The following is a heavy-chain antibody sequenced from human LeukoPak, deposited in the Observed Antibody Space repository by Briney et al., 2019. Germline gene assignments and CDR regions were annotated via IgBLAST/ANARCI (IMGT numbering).Heavy chain of an antibody. CDR1: GFSFSSYG. V-gene: IGHV3-33*01. CDR3: VRDLDRYDFWSGYWPDAFDM. CDR2: IWYDGSNE. D-gene: IGHD3-3*01. Sequence: GGSLRLSCAASGFSFSSYGMHWVRQAPGKGLEWVAVIWYDGSNEYYADSVKGRFTISRDNSRNTLYLQMNSLRAEDTAVYYCVRDLDRYDFWSGYWPDAFDMWGQGTMVSVSS. J-gene: IGHJ3*02.